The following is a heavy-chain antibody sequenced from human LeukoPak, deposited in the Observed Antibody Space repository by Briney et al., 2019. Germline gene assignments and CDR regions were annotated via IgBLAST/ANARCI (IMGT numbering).Heavy chain of an antibody. V-gene: IGHV3-23*01. CDR2: IFPSGGEI. J-gene: IGHJ5*02. CDR1: GFTFSTFA. D-gene: IGHD2-8*02. CDR3: ATYRQVLLPFEA. Sequence: GRSFRLSCAASGFTFSTFAMISVRQPPGKGLEWVSSIFPSGGEIHYADPVRGRSTIPRANSKSSLPLHMNSLRAEDTAIYYCATYRQVLLPFEAWGQGTMVTVSS.